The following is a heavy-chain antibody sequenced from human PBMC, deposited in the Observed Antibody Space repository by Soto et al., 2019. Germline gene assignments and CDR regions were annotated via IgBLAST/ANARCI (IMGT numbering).Heavy chain of an antibody. CDR3: AREYNYYDSSGYYHDFDY. D-gene: IGHD3-22*01. CDR1: GFTFSSYS. CDR2: ISSSSSTI. Sequence: GGSLRLSCAASGFTFSSYSMNWVRQAPGKGLEWVSYISSSSSTIYYADSVKGRFTISRDNAKNSLYLQMNSLRDEDTAVYYCAREYNYYDSSGYYHDFDYWGQGTLVTVSS. J-gene: IGHJ4*02. V-gene: IGHV3-48*02.